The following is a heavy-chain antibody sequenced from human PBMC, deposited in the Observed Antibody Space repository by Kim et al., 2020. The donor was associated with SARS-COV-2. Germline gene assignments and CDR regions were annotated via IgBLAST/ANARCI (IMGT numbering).Heavy chain of an antibody. Sequence: SETLSRTCAVYGGSFSGHYWSWIRQPPEKGLEWIGEINHSGSTNYNPSLKSRVTISVDTSKNQFSLKLSSVTAADTAVYYCARGRGSSSWSYYYYYGMDV. CDR2: INHSGST. D-gene: IGHD6-13*01. J-gene: IGHJ6*01. CDR1: GGSFSGHY. V-gene: IGHV4-34*01. CDR3: ARGRGSSSWSYYYYYGMDV.